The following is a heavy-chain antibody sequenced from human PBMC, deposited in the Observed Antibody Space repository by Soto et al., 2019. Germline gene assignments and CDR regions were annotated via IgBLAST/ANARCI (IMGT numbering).Heavy chain of an antibody. CDR1: GGSIRSYY. Sequence: QVQLQESGPGLVKPSETLSLTCTVSGGSIRSYYWSWIRQPPGKGLEWIGYIYYSGSTNYIPSLKGRVTIAVGTSKHQFSLKLSSVTAADTAVYYCARRYRSAIDYWGPGTLVTVSS. V-gene: IGHV4-59*08. CDR3: ARRYRSAIDY. D-gene: IGHD3-16*02. J-gene: IGHJ4*02. CDR2: IYYSGST.